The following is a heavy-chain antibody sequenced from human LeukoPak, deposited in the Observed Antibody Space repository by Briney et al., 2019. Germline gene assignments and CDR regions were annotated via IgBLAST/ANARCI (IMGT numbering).Heavy chain of an antibody. V-gene: IGHV3-48*03. CDR2: ISSSGSTI. J-gene: IGHJ4*02. Sequence: GGSLRLSCAASGFTFSSYEMNWVRQAPGKGLEWVSYISSSGSTIYYADSVKGRFTISRDNAKNSLYLQMNSLRAEDTAVYYCARDGSYSSSWYFDYWGQGTLVTVSS. D-gene: IGHD6-13*01. CDR3: ARDGSYSSSWYFDY. CDR1: GFTFSSYE.